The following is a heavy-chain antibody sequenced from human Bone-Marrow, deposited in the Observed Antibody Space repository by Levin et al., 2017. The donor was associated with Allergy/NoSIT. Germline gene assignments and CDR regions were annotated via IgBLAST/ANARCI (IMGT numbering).Heavy chain of an antibody. CDR2: IAYSGGDP. Sequence: LSLTCAASEFNFNSYGMHWVRQAPGEGLEWVAVIAYSGGDPKNADSVKGRFTISRDNSKRTVYLQMNTLRGDDTAVYYCARYRDSGAGTYSSRPMDVWGQGTTVTVSS. J-gene: IGHJ6*02. V-gene: IGHV3-30*03. D-gene: IGHD3-10*01. CDR1: EFNFNSYG. CDR3: ARYRDSGAGTYSSRPMDV.